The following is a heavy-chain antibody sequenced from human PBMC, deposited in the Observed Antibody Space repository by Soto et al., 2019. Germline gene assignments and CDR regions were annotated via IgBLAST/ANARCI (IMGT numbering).Heavy chain of an antibody. D-gene: IGHD3-3*01. CDR3: ARGSGFLEWLFMDV. V-gene: IGHV3-11*01. Sequence: GGSLRLSCAASGFTFSDYYMSWIRQAPGKGLEWVSYISSSGSNIYYADSVKGRFTISRDNAKNSLYLQMNSLRAEDTAVYYCARGSGFLEWLFMDVWGKGTTVTVSS. CDR2: ISSSGSNI. CDR1: GFTFSDYY. J-gene: IGHJ6*03.